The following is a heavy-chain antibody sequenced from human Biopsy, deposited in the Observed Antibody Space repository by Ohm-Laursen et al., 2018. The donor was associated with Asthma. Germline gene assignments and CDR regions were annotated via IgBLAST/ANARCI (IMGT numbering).Heavy chain of an antibody. Sequence: SLRLSCAASGFTFRSYAMHWVRQAPGKGLEWVAVGGSYYDGGLKYYADSVNGRFTVSRDDSKNTLYLQMNSLGPDDTAVYYCARDVMEWYLPAFDFWGQGTLVTVSS. CDR3: ARDVMEWYLPAFDF. V-gene: IGHV3-30-3*01. D-gene: IGHD3-3*01. J-gene: IGHJ4*02. CDR1: GFTFRSYA. CDR2: GGSYYDGGLK.